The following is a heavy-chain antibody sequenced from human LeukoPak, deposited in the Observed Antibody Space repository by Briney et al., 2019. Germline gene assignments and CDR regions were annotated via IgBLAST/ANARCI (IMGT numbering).Heavy chain of an antibody. CDR3: AKNRGSMTYGFDY. V-gene: IGHV3-66*02. CDR2: IYSGGST. J-gene: IGHJ4*02. CDR1: GFTVSSNY. D-gene: IGHD3-16*01. Sequence: GGSLRLSCAASGFTVSSNYMSWVRQAPGKGLEWVSVIYSGGSTYYADSVKGRFTISRDNSKNTVYLQMNSLRAEDTAVYFCAKNRGSMTYGFDYWGQGTLVTVPS.